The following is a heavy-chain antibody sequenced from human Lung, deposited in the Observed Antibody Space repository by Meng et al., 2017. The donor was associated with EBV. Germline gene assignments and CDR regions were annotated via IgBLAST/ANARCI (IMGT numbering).Heavy chain of an antibody. V-gene: IGHV3-53*01. CDR2: IYSGGST. CDR1: GFTVSTNY. CDR3: ARDGDYIPFEN. D-gene: IGHD4-17*01. Sequence: VQLGESGGGLIQPGGSLRLSCAASGFTVSTNYMTWVRQAPGKGLEWLSVIYSGGSTQYAESVKGRFTISKDNSKNTLYLQMNNLRAEDTAVYYCARDGDYIPFENWGQGTLVTVSS. J-gene: IGHJ4*02.